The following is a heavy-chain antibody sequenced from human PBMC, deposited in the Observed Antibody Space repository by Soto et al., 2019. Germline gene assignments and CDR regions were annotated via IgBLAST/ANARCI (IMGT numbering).Heavy chain of an antibody. Sequence: ASVKVSCKASGNTFTGYYIHWVRQAPGQGLEWMGWISPNSGGTNYAQKFQGRVTMTRDKSISTAYMELSRLRSDDTAVYYCARGEYSYGQYLFDYWGQGTLVTVS. J-gene: IGHJ4*02. D-gene: IGHD5-18*01. CDR2: ISPNSGGT. CDR1: GNTFTGYY. V-gene: IGHV1-2*02. CDR3: ARGEYSYGQYLFDY.